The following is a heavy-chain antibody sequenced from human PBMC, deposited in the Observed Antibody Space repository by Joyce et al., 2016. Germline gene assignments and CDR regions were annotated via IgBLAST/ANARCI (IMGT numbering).Heavy chain of an antibody. CDR3: ARNGAYSQDS. J-gene: IGHJ5*01. Sequence: QVQLQESGPGLVKPSGTLSLTCAVSGGSISSAHWWGWVRQPPGKGLEWIGEIYLGGSTTYNPSRRSRVTISVDKSKNQLSLKMNSVTAADTAVYYCARNGAYSQDSWGQGTLVTVSS. CDR2: IYLGGST. CDR1: GGSISSAHW. D-gene: IGHD5-12*01. V-gene: IGHV4-4*02.